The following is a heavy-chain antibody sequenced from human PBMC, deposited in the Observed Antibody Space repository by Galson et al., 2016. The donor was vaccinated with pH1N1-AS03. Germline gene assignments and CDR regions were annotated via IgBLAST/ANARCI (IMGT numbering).Heavy chain of an antibody. CDR3: AKDPRSYCSGGASFGYFHY. J-gene: IGHJ4*02. Sequence: SLRLSCAASGFTFSTYGMHWVRQAPGKGLEWVAFVRYDVNNKYYADSVKGRFTISRDNSKNTLYLQMNSLRAEDTAVYYCAKDPRSYCSGGASFGYFHYWGQGTLVTVSS. CDR2: VRYDVNNK. V-gene: IGHV3-30*02. CDR1: GFTFSTYG. D-gene: IGHD2-15*01.